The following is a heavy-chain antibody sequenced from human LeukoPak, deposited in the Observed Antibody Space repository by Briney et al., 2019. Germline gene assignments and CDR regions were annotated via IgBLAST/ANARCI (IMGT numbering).Heavy chain of an antibody. D-gene: IGHD6-19*01. J-gene: IGHJ4*02. CDR1: GGSISSYY. Sequence: SETLSLTCTVSGGSISSYYWSWIRQPPGKGLEWIGYIYYSGSTNYNPSLKSRVTISVDTSKNQFSLKLSSVTAADTALYYCARGEQWLVGVNYWGQGTLVTVSS. CDR3: ARGEQWLVGVNY. CDR2: IYYSGST. V-gene: IGHV4-59*12.